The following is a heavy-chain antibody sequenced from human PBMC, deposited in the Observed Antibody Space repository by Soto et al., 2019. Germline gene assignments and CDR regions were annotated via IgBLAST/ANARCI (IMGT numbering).Heavy chain of an antibody. Sequence: GSLRLSCAVSGFTFSSYAISWVRQAPGKVLEWVSAISGSGGSTYYADSVKGRFTISRDNSKNTLYLQMNSLRAEDTAVYYCAKELRAGEAATPYYYYGMDVWGQGTTVTVSS. CDR1: GFTFSSYA. V-gene: IGHV3-23*01. D-gene: IGHD2-15*01. J-gene: IGHJ6*02. CDR2: ISGSGGST. CDR3: AKELRAGEAATPYYYYGMDV.